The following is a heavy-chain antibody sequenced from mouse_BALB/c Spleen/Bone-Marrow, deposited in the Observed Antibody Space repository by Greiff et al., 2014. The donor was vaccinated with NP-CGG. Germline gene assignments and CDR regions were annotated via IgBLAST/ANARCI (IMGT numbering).Heavy chain of an antibody. CDR3: AREGYYYGSSTYYAMDY. J-gene: IGHJ4*01. CDR1: GYTFTSYW. CDR2: IYPGDGDT. V-gene: IGHV1-87*01. Sequence: ESGAELARPGASVKLSCKASGYTFTSYWMQWVKQRPGQGLEWIGAIYPGDGDTRYTQKFKGKATLTADKSSSTAYMQLSSLASEDSAVYYCAREGYYYGSSTYYAMDYWGQGTSVTVSS. D-gene: IGHD1-1*01.